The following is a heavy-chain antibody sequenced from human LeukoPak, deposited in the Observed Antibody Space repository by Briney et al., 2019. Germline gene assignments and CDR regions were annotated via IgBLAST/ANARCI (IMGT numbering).Heavy chain of an antibody. CDR2: IKQDGSEK. D-gene: IGHD6-6*01. V-gene: IGHV3-7*03. CDR1: GFTFSRHG. Sequence: PGGSLRLSCAPSGFTFSRHGMHWVRQAPGKGLEWVANIKQDGSEKYYVDSVKGRFTVSRDNAENSLYLQMSSLRAEDTAVYYCARLKQLARGRYWGQGTLVTVSS. CDR3: ARLKQLARGRY. J-gene: IGHJ4*02.